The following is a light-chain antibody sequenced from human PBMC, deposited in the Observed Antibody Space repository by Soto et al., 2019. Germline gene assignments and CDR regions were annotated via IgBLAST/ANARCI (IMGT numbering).Light chain of an antibody. J-gene: IGKJ1*01. CDR1: QSIRNY. CDR3: QHSYSIPWT. V-gene: IGKV1-39*01. Sequence: NITCRASQSIRNYLNWYQHKPGKAPKVLIYAASSLQSGVPSRFSGSGSGKALTLTIRSLQPEDFATYYCQHSYSIPWTFGDGTKVDI. CDR2: AAS.